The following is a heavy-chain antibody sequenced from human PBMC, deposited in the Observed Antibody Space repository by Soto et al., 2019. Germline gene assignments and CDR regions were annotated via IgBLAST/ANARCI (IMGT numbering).Heavy chain of an antibody. D-gene: IGHD3-3*01. V-gene: IGHV3-30*18. Sequence: GGSLRLSCAASGFTFSSYGMHWVRQAPGKGLEWVAVISYDGSNKYYADSVKGRFTISRDNSKNTLYLQMNSLRAEDTAVYFCAKFNDFYFWSDSAFDYWGQVTLVTVSS. J-gene: IGHJ4*02. CDR3: AKFNDFYFWSDSAFDY. CDR2: ISYDGSNK. CDR1: GFTFSSYG.